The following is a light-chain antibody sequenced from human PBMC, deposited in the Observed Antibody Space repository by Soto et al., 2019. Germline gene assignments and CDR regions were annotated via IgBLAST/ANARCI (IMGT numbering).Light chain of an antibody. Sequence: DIQMNPSPSSLSASVGDRVTISCRASQSISNFLYWYQQKPGKAPKLLISSASTLHSGVPSRFSGNGSGTDFTLTISSLQPEDFATYYCQQSYRSPLTVGPGTKVDV. V-gene: IGKV1-39*01. CDR3: QQSYRSPLT. CDR1: QSISNF. J-gene: IGKJ3*01. CDR2: SAS.